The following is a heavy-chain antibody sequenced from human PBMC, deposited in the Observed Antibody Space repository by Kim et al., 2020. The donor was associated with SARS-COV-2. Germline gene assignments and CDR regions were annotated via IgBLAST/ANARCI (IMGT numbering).Heavy chain of an antibody. J-gene: IGHJ6*02. V-gene: IGHV4-39*07. CDR3: ARASQLWLRYYYYGMDV. CDR1: GGSISSSSYY. D-gene: IGHD5-18*01. CDR2: IYYSGST. Sequence: SETLSLTCTVSGGSISSSSYYWGWIRQPPGKGLEWIGSIYYSGSTYYNPSLKSRVTISVDTSKNQFSLNLSSVTAADTAVYYCARASQLWLRYYYYGMDVWGQGTTVTVSS.